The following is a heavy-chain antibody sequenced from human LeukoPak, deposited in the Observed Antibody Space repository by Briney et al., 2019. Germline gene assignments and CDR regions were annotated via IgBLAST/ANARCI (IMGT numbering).Heavy chain of an antibody. D-gene: IGHD3-3*01. Sequence: YPGGSLRLSCAASGFTFSSYAMSWVRQAPGKGLEWVSAISGSGGSTYYADSVKGRFTISRDNSKNTLYLQMNSLRAEDTAVYYCAGNYDFWSGYVKGPDYWGQGTLVTVSS. CDR2: ISGSGGST. CDR1: GFTFSSYA. CDR3: AGNYDFWSGYVKGPDY. J-gene: IGHJ4*02. V-gene: IGHV3-23*01.